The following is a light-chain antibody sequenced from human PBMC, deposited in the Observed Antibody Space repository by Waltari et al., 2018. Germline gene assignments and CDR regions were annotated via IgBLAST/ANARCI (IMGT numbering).Light chain of an antibody. V-gene: IGLV2-11*01. CDR3: CSYAGSYAWV. J-gene: IGLJ3*02. CDR1: SSDFGGYNY. CDR2: DVS. Sequence: QSALTQPRSVSGSPGQSVPISCTGASSDFGGYNYVSWYQQHPANAPKLMISDVSKRPSGVPDRFSGSKSGNTASLTISGLQAEDEADYYCCSYAGSYAWVFGGGTKLTVL.